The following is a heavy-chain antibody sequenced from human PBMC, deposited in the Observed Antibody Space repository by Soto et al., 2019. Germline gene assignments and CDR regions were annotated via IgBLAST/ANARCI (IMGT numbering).Heavy chain of an antibody. J-gene: IGHJ2*01. V-gene: IGHV3-23*01. CDR3: AKALALGWGNFDL. Sequence: EVQLLESGGGLVQPGGSLRLSCAASGFTFSSYGMSWVREAPGKGLEWVSAISGSGSSTYYADSVKGRFTISRDNSKNTLYLQMNSLRAEDTAVYYCAKALALGWGNFDLWGRGTLVTVSS. CDR2: ISGSGSST. CDR1: GFTFSSYG. D-gene: IGHD1-26*01.